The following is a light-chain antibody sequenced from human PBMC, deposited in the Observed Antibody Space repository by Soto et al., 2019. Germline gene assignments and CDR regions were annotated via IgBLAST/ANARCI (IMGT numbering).Light chain of an antibody. V-gene: IGKV1-5*03. Sequence: DIQMTQSPSTLSGSVGDRVTITCRASQTISSWLAWYQQKPGKAPKLLIYKASTLKSGVPSRFSGSGSGTEFALTISSLQPDDFATYYCQHYNSYSAAFGQGTKLDTK. J-gene: IGKJ1*01. CDR1: QTISSW. CDR2: KAS. CDR3: QHYNSYSAA.